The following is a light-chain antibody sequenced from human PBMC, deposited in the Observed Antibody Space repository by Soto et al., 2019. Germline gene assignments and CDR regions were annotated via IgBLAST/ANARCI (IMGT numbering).Light chain of an antibody. CDR1: SGHSSYA. CDR3: QTWGTGIAV. CDR2: LNSDGSH. V-gene: IGLV4-69*01. J-gene: IGLJ2*01. Sequence: QSVLTQSPSASASLGASVILTCTLSSGHSSYAIAWHQQQPEKGPRYLMNLNSDGSHTKGDGIPDRFSGSSSGAERYLTISSLQSEDEADYYCQTWGTGIAVFGGGTKLTVL.